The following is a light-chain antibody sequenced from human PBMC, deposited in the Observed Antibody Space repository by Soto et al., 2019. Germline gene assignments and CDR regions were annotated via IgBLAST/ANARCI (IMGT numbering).Light chain of an antibody. J-gene: IGKJ1*01. V-gene: IGKV1-39*01. CDR2: GAS. CDR1: QNIDMY. CDR3: QHTFNSPPWT. Sequence: DIHITQSPSSLSASVGDTVTITCRASQNIDMYLNWYQQKPGKAPRVLISGASNLQSGVPSRFSGSGSGTDFTLTISSLKSEDFASYFCQHTFNSPPWTFGQGTKVDIK.